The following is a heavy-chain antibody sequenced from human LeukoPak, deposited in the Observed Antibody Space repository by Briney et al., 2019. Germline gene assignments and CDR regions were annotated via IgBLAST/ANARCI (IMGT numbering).Heavy chain of an antibody. D-gene: IGHD4-23*01. J-gene: IGHJ1*01. V-gene: IGHV4-39*01. Sequence: ETLSLTCTVSGGSISSGIYYWDWIRQPPGKGLEWIGSIYYRGNTYYNPSLKSRVTLSVDTSKNQFSLNLSSVTAADTAVYYCARHGDGGPAEYFRHWGQGTLVTVSS. CDR2: IYYRGNT. CDR1: GGSISSGIYY. CDR3: ARHGDGGPAEYFRH.